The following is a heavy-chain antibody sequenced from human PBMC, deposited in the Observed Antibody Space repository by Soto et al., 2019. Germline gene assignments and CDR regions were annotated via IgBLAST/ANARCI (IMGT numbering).Heavy chain of an antibody. J-gene: IGHJ4*02. CDR1: GTSIRGYY. CDR3: AREASSFGSNHFDS. D-gene: IGHD3-10*01. V-gene: IGHV4-59*01. CDR2: IYYTGTT. Sequence: SETLSLTCSVSGTSIRGYYWTWIRQPPGKGLEWIGYIYYTGTTKYNPSLKSRVTISVDTSKNQFSLRLNSVTAADTAVYYCAREASSFGSNHFDSWGQGALVTVSS.